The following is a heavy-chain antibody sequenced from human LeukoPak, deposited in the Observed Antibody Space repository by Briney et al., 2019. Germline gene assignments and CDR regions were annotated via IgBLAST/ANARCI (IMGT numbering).Heavy chain of an antibody. CDR3: ARGRGSSAYDPTDY. CDR1: GFTFTSSA. D-gene: IGHD5-12*01. V-gene: IGHV1-58*02. CDR2: IVVGSGNT. Sequence: GASVKVSCKASGFTFTSSAMQWVRQARGQRLEWIGWIVVGSGNTNYAQKFQERVTITRDMSTSTAYMELSSLISDDAAVYYCARGRGSSAYDPTDYWGQGTLVTVPS. J-gene: IGHJ4*02.